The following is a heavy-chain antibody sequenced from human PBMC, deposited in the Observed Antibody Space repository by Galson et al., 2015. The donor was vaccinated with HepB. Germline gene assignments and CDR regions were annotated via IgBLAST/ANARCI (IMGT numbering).Heavy chain of an antibody. CDR2: ISWNSGSI. J-gene: IGHJ4*02. CDR1: GFTFDDYA. Sequence: SLRLSCAASGFTFDDYAMHWVRQAPGKGLEWVSGISWNSGSIGYADSVKGRFTISRDNAKNSLYLQMNSLRAEDTALYYCAKDAYSSSSGRFLDYWGQGTLVTVSS. D-gene: IGHD6-6*01. CDR3: AKDAYSSSSGRFLDY. V-gene: IGHV3-9*01.